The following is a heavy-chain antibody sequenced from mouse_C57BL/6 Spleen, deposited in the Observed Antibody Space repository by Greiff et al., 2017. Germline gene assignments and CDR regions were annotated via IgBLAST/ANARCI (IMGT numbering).Heavy chain of an antibody. J-gene: IGHJ1*03. CDR3: ARDPCGYDEDWYFDV. V-gene: IGHV5-4*03. CDR1: GFTFSSYA. CDR2: ISDGGSYT. D-gene: IGHD2-2*01. Sequence: EVKLMESGGGLVKPGGSLKLSCAASGFTFSSYAMSWVRQTPEKRLEWVATISDGGSYTYYPDNVKGRFTISRGNAKNNLYLQMSHLKSEDTAMYYFARDPCGYDEDWYFDVWGTGTTVTVSS.